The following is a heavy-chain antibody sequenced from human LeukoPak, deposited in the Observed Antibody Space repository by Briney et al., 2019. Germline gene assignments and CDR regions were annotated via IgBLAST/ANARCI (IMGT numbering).Heavy chain of an antibody. CDR2: IIPIFGTA. Sequence: SVKVSCKTSGGTFSSYAISWVRQAPGQGLEWMGGIIPIFGTANYAQKSQGRVTITADESTSTAYMELSSLRSEDTAVYYCASNLLYCSSTSCYFDYWGQGTLVTVSS. CDR3: ASNLLYCSSTSCYFDY. V-gene: IGHV1-69*13. CDR1: GGTFSSYA. D-gene: IGHD2-2*01. J-gene: IGHJ4*02.